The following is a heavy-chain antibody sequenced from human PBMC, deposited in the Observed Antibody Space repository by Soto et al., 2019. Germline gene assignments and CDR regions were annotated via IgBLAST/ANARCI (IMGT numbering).Heavy chain of an antibody. CDR3: ARETPHERYFHYYYGMDV. D-gene: IGHD1-1*01. V-gene: IGHV3-30-3*01. Sequence: SRRPSCKPAALCANSYATHWVSHPESNVLEWVAVMSPDVTNKDYTEDVKGRFTISRDNSKNPFFLRMNSLRAQDTAVYYCARETPHERYFHYYYGMDVWGQGTTVTVSS. J-gene: IGHJ6*02. CDR2: MSPDVTNK. CDR1: ALCANSYA.